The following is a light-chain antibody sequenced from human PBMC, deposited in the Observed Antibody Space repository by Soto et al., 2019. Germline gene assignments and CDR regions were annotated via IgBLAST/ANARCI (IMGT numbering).Light chain of an antibody. CDR3: QQYSSSPPEFT. CDR1: QSISSSY. CDR2: GAS. V-gene: IGKV3-20*01. J-gene: IGKJ3*01. Sequence: EIVLTQSPGTLSLSPGERATLSCRASQSISSSYLAWYQQRPDQAPRLLIFGASYRATGIPDRFSGSGSGTDFTLTISRLEPEDFAVYYCQQYSSSPPEFTFAPGTKVDSK.